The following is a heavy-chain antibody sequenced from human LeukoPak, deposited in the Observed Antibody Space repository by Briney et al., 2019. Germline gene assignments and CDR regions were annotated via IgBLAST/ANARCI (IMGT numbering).Heavy chain of an antibody. J-gene: IGHJ4*02. CDR1: GYSFTSYW. V-gene: IGHV5-51*01. D-gene: IGHD6-13*01. Sequence: GESLKISCKGSGYSFTSYWIGWVRQMPGKGLEWMGIIYPGDSDTRYSPSFQGQVTISADKSISTAYLQWSSLKASDTAMYYCASLPASSWPKEPVGGMNYFDYWGQGTLVTVSS. CDR2: IYPGDSDT. CDR3: ASLPASSWPKEPVGGMNYFDY.